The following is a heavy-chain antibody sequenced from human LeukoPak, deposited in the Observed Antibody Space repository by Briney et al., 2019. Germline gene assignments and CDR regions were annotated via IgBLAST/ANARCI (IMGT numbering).Heavy chain of an antibody. V-gene: IGHV3-23*01. CDR2: ISGSGGST. Sequence: PGGSLRLSCAASGLTFSSYAMSWVRQAPGKGLEWVSAISGSGGSTYYADSVKGRFTISRDNSKNTLYLQMNSLRAEDTAVYYCAKDPTYHRREGAFDIWGQGTMVTVSS. D-gene: IGHD2-2*01. CDR1: GLTFSSYA. CDR3: AKDPTYHRREGAFDI. J-gene: IGHJ3*02.